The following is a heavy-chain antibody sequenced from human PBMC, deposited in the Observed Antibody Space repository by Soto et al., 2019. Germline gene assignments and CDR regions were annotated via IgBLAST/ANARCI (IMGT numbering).Heavy chain of an antibody. Sequence: PGGSLRLSCAASGFTFNSYGMHWVRQAPGKGLEWVAVISYDGSNKYYADSVKGRFTISRDNSKNRLYLKMNRTRDEVRAVFYCAKDRGCSGGSCYFGDLDVWGEMNKVTVSS. CDR2: ISYDGSNK. V-gene: IGHV3-30*18. J-gene: IGHJ6*02. CDR3: AKDRGCSGGSCYFGDLDV. D-gene: IGHD2-15*01. CDR1: GFTFNSYG.